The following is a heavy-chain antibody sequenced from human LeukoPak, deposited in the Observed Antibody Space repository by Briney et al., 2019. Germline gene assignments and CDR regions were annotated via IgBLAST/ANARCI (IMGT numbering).Heavy chain of an antibody. CDR1: GFTFSSYS. J-gene: IGHJ3*02. Sequence: TGGSLRLSCAASGFTFSSYSMNWVRQAPGKGLEWVSYISSSSSTIYYADSVKGRFTISRDNAKNSLYLRMNSLRAEDTAVYYCPYGDYEGAFDIWGQGTMVTVSS. V-gene: IGHV3-48*04. D-gene: IGHD4-17*01. CDR2: ISSSSSTI. CDR3: PYGDYEGAFDI.